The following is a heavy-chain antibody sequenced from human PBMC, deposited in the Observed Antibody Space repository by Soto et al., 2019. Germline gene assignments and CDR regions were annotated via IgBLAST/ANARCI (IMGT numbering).Heavy chain of an antibody. V-gene: IGHV4-34*01. CDR2: INHSGST. CDR3: ARRNSSGWYDYFDY. D-gene: IGHD6-19*01. J-gene: IGHJ4*02. CDR1: GGSFSCYY. Sequence: SETLSLTCAVYGGSFSCYYWSWIRQPPGKGLEWIGEINHSGSTNYNPSLKSRVTISVDTSKNQFSLKLSSVTAADTAVYYCARRNSSGWYDYFDYWGQGTLVTVSS.